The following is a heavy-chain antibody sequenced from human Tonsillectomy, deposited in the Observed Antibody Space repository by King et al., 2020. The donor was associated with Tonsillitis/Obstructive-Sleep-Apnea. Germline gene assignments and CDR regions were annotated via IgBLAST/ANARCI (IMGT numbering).Heavy chain of an antibody. J-gene: IGHJ4*02. CDR1: GYSFTSYW. CDR3: ARQIHYYGSGSYPFFDY. Sequence: VQLVESGAEVKKPGESLKISCKGSGYSFTSYWIGWVRQMPGKGLEWMGIIYPVDSDTRYSPSFQGQVTIPADKSISTPYLQWSSLKASDTAMYYCARQIHYYGSGSYPFFDYWGQGTLVTVPS. V-gene: IGHV5-51*01. CDR2: IYPVDSDT. D-gene: IGHD3-10*01.